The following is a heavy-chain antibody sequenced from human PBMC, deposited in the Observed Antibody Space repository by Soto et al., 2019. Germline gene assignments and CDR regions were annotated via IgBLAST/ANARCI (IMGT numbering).Heavy chain of an antibody. CDR1: GYTFTGYY. V-gene: IGHV1-2*02. CDR2: INPNSGGT. D-gene: IGHD5-12*01. J-gene: IGHJ6*02. CDR3: ARGDIVAIFGMDV. Sequence: ASVKVSCKASGYTFTGYYMHWVRQAPGQGLEWMGWINPNSGGTNYAQKFQGRVTMTRDTSISTAYMELSSLRSEDTAVYYCARGDIVAIFGMDVWGQGTTVTVSS.